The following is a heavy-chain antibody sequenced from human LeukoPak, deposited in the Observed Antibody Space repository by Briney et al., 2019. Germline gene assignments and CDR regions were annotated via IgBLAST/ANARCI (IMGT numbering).Heavy chain of an antibody. D-gene: IGHD1-7*01. Sequence: GGSLRLSCAGAGFTFSNYAMSWVRQTRGKGLEWVSSISGSGGNTYYRDSVKGRFTISRDSSKNTVYLQMNSLRAEDTAVYYCAKDLKSTPYLQLNYFDHWGQGTLVTVSS. CDR1: GFTFSNYA. J-gene: IGHJ4*02. CDR3: AKDLKSTPYLQLNYFDH. CDR2: ISGSGGNT. V-gene: IGHV3-23*01.